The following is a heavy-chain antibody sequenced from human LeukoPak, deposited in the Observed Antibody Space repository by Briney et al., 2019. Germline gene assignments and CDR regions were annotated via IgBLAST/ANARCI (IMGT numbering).Heavy chain of an antibody. CDR3: AKESANYYDSSGYYPLDS. J-gene: IGHJ4*02. CDR2: IAYDGSNK. D-gene: IGHD3-22*01. V-gene: IGHV3-30*18. CDR1: GFTFSSYG. Sequence: GRSLRLSCAASGFTFSSYGMHWVRQAPGKGLEWVALIAYDGSNKYYADSVKGRFTIHRDNSKHTLYLQMNSLRAEDTAVYYCAKESANYYDSSGYYPLDSWGQGTLVTVSS.